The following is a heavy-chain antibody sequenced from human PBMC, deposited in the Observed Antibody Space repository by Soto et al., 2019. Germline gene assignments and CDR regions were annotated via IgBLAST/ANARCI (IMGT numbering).Heavy chain of an antibody. CDR2: INSDGSST. D-gene: IGHD1-1*01. J-gene: IGHJ4*02. CDR1: GFPFRNYW. CDR3: VRDNFGIDY. Sequence: GGSLRLSCAASGFPFRNYWMQWVRQVPGKGLVWVSHINSDGSSTTYADSVKGRFTISRDNARDTLYLQMNSLRAEDTAVYYCVRDNFGIDYWGQGTLVTVSS. V-gene: IGHV3-74*03.